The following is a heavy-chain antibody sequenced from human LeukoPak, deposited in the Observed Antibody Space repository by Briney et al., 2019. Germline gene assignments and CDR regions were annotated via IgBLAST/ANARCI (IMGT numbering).Heavy chain of an antibody. J-gene: IGHJ6*03. CDR3: ARDRNQLPDYYYMDV. Sequence: GGSLRLSCAASGFTFSSFSMNWVRQAPGKGLEWVSSIISSSSYIYYADSVKGRFTISRDHAKNSLYLQMNSLRAEDTAVYYCARDRNQLPDYYYMDVWGKGTTVTVSS. CDR1: GFTFSSFS. CDR2: IISSSSYI. D-gene: IGHD2-2*01. V-gene: IGHV3-21*01.